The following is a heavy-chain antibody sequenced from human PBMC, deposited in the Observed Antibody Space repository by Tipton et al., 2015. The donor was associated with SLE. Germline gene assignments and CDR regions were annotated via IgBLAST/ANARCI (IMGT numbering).Heavy chain of an antibody. D-gene: IGHD6-13*01. J-gene: IGHJ4*02. V-gene: IGHV4-38-2*02. CDR1: GYSISSGYY. CDR3: ARILAAAGTGGY. Sequence: TLSLTCTVSGYSISSGYYWGWIRQPPGKGLEWIGSIYHSGSTYYNPSLKSRVTISVDTSKNQFSLKLSPVTAADTAVYYCARILAAAGTGGYWGQGTLVTVSS. CDR2: IYHSGST.